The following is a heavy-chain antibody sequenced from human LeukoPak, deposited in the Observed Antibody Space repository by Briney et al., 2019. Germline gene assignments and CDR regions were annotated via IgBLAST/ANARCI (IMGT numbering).Heavy chain of an antibody. Sequence: GGSLRLSCALSGRPFSSSIMHWVRQAPGKGLEWVAGMSFDGSQYYVDSVKGRSTISRDNSGNTVFLHMTSLRPEDTAVYFCAREGHTSGFCGAFDIWGQGTTVTISS. CDR2: MSFDGSQ. D-gene: IGHD5-12*01. V-gene: IGHV3-30*03. J-gene: IGHJ3*02. CDR3: AREGHTSGFCGAFDI. CDR1: GRPFSSSI.